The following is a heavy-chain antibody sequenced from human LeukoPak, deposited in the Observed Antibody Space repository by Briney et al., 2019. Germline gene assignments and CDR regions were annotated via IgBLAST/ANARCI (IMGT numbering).Heavy chain of an antibody. Sequence: GGSLRLSCAASGFTFGKYWMSWVRQAPGKGLEWVANIIQDGSDRYYVDSVKGRFTISRDNAKNSLYLQMNSLRAEDTAVYYCAADAFNMGNDASDIWGQGTMVTVSS. J-gene: IGHJ3*02. V-gene: IGHV3-7*05. CDR1: GFTFGKYW. CDR3: AADAFNMGNDASDI. D-gene: IGHD2/OR15-2a*01. CDR2: IIQDGSDR.